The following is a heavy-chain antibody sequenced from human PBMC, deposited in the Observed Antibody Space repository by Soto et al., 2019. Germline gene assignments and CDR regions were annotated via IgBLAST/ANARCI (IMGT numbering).Heavy chain of an antibody. CDR2: ISSSATV. J-gene: IGHJ4*02. Sequence: EVQLVESGGGLVQPGGSLRLSCAASGFTFSSYSMNWVRQAPGKGLEWISYISSSATVYYADSVRVRFTISRDNAKNSLYLQMNSLRDEDTAVYYCARRGYSGYPFDCWGQGALVTVSS. D-gene: IGHD5-12*01. CDR1: GFTFSSYS. CDR3: ARRGYSGYPFDC. V-gene: IGHV3-48*02.